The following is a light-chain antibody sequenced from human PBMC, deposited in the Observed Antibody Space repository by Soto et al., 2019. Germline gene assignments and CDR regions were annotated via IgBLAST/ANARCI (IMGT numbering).Light chain of an antibody. CDR3: QQYEYFWT. CDR2: QAS. Sequence: DLQMTQSPSTLSASVGDRVTITCRASQNIARSLAWYQQKPGKAPKVLIYQASSLDSGVPSRFSGRGFGTEFTLTFNTLQPDDSATYYCQQYEYFWTFGQGTKVDIK. J-gene: IGKJ1*01. CDR1: QNIARS. V-gene: IGKV1-5*03.